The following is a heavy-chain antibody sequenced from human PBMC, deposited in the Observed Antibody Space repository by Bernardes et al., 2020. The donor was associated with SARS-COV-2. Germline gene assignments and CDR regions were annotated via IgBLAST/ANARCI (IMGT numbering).Heavy chain of an antibody. CDR2: ISSNGGST. V-gene: IGHV3-64*02. Sequence: SLRLSCAASGFTFSSYAMHWVRQAPGKGLEYVSAISSNGGSTYYADSVKGRFTISRDNSKNTLYLQMGSLRAEDMAVYYCARSWEGYCSSTSCYTSYYYYGMDVWGQGTTVTVSS. CDR1: GFTFSSYA. D-gene: IGHD2-2*02. J-gene: IGHJ6*02. CDR3: ARSWEGYCSSTSCYTSYYYYGMDV.